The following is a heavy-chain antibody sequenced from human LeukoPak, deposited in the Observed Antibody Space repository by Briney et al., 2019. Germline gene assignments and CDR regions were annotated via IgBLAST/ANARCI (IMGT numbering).Heavy chain of an antibody. D-gene: IGHD5-12*01. V-gene: IGHV4-59*01. CDR3: ARDGYSGNDGL. Sequence: SETLSLTCTVSGGSISSYYWSWLRQPPGKGLEWIGYIYHSGSTKYNPSLKSRVTISVDTSKNQFSLKLSSVTAADTAVYYCARDGYSGNDGLWGQGSLVTVSS. CDR2: IYHSGST. CDR1: GGSISSYY. J-gene: IGHJ4*02.